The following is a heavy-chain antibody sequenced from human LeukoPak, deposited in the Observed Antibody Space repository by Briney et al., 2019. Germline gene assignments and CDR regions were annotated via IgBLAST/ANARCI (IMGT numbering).Heavy chain of an antibody. CDR1: GGSINNYY. D-gene: IGHD3-16*01. CDR3: AGGRYGSADFCPGGDAFDF. Sequence: PSETLSLTCTVSGGSINNYYWSWIRQPAGKGLEWIGRIYTRGSTNYNPSLKSRVTMSVDTSKNQFSLKLSSVTAADTAVYYCAGGRYGSADFCPGGDAFDFGGKGQMASASS. CDR2: IYTRGST. J-gene: IGHJ3*01. V-gene: IGHV4-4*07.